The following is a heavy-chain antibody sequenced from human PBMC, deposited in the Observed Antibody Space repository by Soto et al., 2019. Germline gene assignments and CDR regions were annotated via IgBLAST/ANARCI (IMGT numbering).Heavy chain of an antibody. V-gene: IGHV3-9*01. CDR2: ISWNSGSI. J-gene: IGHJ6*02. CDR1: GFTFDDYA. CDR3: AKDISGGYVPGPYYYYGMDV. D-gene: IGHD5-12*01. Sequence: PGGSLRLSCAASGFTFDDYAMHWVRQAPGKGLEWVSGISWNSGSIGYADSVKGRFTISRDNAKNSLYLQMDSLRAEDTALYYCAKDISGGYVPGPYYYYGMDVWGQGTTVTVSS.